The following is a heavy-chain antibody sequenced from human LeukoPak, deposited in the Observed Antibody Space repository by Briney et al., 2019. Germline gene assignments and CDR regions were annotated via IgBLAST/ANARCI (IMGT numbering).Heavy chain of an antibody. V-gene: IGHV4-39*07. J-gene: IGHJ5*02. CDR3: ARGGMITFDP. CDR1: AGSISSSSYY. D-gene: IGHD1-14*01. Sequence: SETLSLTCTVSAGSISSSSYYWGWIRQPPGKGPEWIGSIYYSGSTDYNPSLKSRVTISVDTSKNQFSLKLSSVTAADTAVYYCARGGMITFDPWGQGTLVTVSS. CDR2: IYYSGST.